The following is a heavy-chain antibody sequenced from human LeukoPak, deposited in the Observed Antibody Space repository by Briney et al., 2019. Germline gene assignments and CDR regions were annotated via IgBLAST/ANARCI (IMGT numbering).Heavy chain of an antibody. V-gene: IGHV3-66*01. CDR1: GFTVSSNF. J-gene: IGHJ4*02. Sequence: GGSLRLSCAASGFTVSSNFMSWVRQPPGKGLEWVSFIFSDGDTRYADSVKGRFSIPRDNSKNTLYLQMNSLRAEDTAVYYCARDSSGPLYWGQGTLVTVSS. CDR3: ARDSSGPLY. D-gene: IGHD6-19*01. CDR2: IFSDGDT.